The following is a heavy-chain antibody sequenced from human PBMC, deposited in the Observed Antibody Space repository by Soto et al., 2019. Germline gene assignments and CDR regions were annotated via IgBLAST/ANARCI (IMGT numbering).Heavy chain of an antibody. V-gene: IGHV3-48*02. CDR3: AREGWPLLQTGMDV. J-gene: IGHJ6*02. D-gene: IGHD2-15*01. CDR1: GFTFSSYW. CDR2: ISSSNRTI. Sequence: AGGSLRLSCAASGFTFSSYWMHWVRQAPGKGLEWVSYISSSNRTINYADSVKGRFIISRDNAKNSLYLQMHSLRDEDTAVYYCAREGWPLLQTGMDVWGQGTTVTVSS.